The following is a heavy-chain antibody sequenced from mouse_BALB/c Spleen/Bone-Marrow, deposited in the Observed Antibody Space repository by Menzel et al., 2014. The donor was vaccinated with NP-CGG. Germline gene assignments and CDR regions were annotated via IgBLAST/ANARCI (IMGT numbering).Heavy chain of an antibody. CDR1: GYTFTNYY. CDR2: INPGNGGT. V-gene: IGHV1S81*02. J-gene: IGHJ3*01. Sequence: VQLQQSGAELVKSGASVKLSCRTSGYTFTNYYIYWVKQRPGQGLEWIGEINPGNGGTNFNERVKSMATLTVEKSSTKAYILLTSLTSEDSGVYFWARGSSYWGQGTLVTVSA. CDR3: ARGSSY.